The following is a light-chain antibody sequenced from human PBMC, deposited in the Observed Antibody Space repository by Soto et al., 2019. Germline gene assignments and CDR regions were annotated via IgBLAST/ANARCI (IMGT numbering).Light chain of an antibody. J-gene: IGLJ1*01. Sequence: QSALTQPASVSGSPGQSITISCTGTSSDVGGYNYVPWYQQHPGKAPKLMIYDVSNRPSGVSNRFSGSKSGDTASLTISGLQAEDEADYYCSSHTSSSTSYVFGTGTKVTVL. V-gene: IGLV2-14*01. CDR3: SSHTSSSTSYV. CDR1: SSDVGGYNY. CDR2: DVS.